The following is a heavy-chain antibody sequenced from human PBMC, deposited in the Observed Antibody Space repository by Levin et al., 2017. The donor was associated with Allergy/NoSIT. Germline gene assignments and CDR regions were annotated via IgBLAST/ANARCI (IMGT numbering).Heavy chain of an antibody. J-gene: IGHJ4*02. Sequence: ASVKVSCKASGGTFSSYAISWVRQAPGQGLEWMGGIIPIFGTANYAQKFQGRVTITADKSTSTAYMELSSLRSEDTAVYYCASTVEMATEIYTYDYWGQGTLVTVSS. CDR3: ASTVEMATEIYTYDY. D-gene: IGHD5-24*01. CDR1: GGTFSSYA. V-gene: IGHV1-69*06. CDR2: IIPIFGTA.